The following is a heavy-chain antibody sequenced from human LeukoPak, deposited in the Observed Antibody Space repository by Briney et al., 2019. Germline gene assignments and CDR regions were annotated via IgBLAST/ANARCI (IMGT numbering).Heavy chain of an antibody. Sequence: GRSLRLSCAASEFTFSSYGMHGVRQAPGKGLEWVAVISYDGSNKYYADSVKGRFTISRDNSKNTLYLQTNSLRAEDTAVYYCAKDFGGHYYHYGMDVWGKGTTVTVSS. J-gene: IGHJ6*04. CDR1: EFTFSSYG. V-gene: IGHV3-30*18. D-gene: IGHD2-15*01. CDR3: AKDFGGHYYHYGMDV. CDR2: ISYDGSNK.